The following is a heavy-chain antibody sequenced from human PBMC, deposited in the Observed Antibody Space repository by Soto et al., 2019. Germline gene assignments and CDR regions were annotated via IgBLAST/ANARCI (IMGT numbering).Heavy chain of an antibody. V-gene: IGHV3-33*06. D-gene: IGHD5-12*01. CDR3: ANLWGDGYNLGQDYNGMDV. CDR2: IWYDGSLQ. J-gene: IGHJ6*02. CDR1: GFSFENYG. Sequence: QVQMVESGGGVVQPGRSLRLSCAASGFSFENYGMHWVRQAPGRGLEWVAIIWYDGSLQYYAAAVKGRFPISRDNSKNQLYLEMNSLRAEDTAVYYCANLWGDGYNLGQDYNGMDVWGQGTTVIVSS.